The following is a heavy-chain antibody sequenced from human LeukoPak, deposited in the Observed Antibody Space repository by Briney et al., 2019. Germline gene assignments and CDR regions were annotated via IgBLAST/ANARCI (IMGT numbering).Heavy chain of an antibody. CDR3: ARDRVVGLGIDNAFDI. CDR1: GYTFTDYY. V-gene: IGHV1-69*13. D-gene: IGHD2-15*01. CDR2: IIPVFGTA. J-gene: IGHJ3*02. Sequence: GASVKVSCKASGYTFTDYYMHWVRQAPGQGLEWMGGIIPVFGTANYAQKFQGRVTITADESTSTAYMELSSLRSEDTAVYYCARDRVVGLGIDNAFDIWGHGTMVTVSS.